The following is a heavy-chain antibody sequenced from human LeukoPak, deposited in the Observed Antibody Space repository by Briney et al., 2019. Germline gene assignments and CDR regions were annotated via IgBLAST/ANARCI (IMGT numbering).Heavy chain of an antibody. Sequence: GGSLRLSCAASGSTFDDYDMSWVRQVPGKGLEWVSAINWNGASTGYADSVKGRFTISRDNAKNSLYLQMNSLSAEDTALYYCAKDIPLSSSWSFQHWGQGTLVTVSP. CDR2: INWNGAST. J-gene: IGHJ1*01. CDR1: GSTFDDYD. V-gene: IGHV3-20*04. CDR3: AKDIPLSSSWSFQH. D-gene: IGHD6-13*01.